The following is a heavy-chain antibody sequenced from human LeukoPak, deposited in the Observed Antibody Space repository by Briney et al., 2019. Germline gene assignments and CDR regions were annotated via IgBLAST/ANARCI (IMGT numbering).Heavy chain of an antibody. CDR1: GFTFSNYG. CDR2: ISGTGGST. J-gene: IGHJ6*02. CDR3: ARGADIVVNYYYGMDV. Sequence: GGSLRLSCAASGFTFSNYGMSWVRQAPGKGLEWVSAISGTGGSTYYADSVKGRFIISRDNAKNSLYLQMNSLRAEDTAVYYCARGADIVVNYYYGMDVWGQGTTVTVSS. V-gene: IGHV3-23*01. D-gene: IGHD2-2*01.